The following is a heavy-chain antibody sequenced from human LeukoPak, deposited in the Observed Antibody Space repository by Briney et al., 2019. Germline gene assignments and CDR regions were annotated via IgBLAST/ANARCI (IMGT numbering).Heavy chain of an antibody. CDR2: IYTSGST. Sequence: PSETLSLTCTVSGGSISSSSYYWSWIRQPAGKGLEWIGRIYTSGSTNYNPSLKSRVTMSVDTSKNQFSLKLSSVTAADTAVYYCARYCSSTSCYGGAFDIWGQGTMVTVSS. CDR3: ARYCSSTSCYGGAFDI. D-gene: IGHD2-2*01. V-gene: IGHV4-61*02. CDR1: GGSISSSSYY. J-gene: IGHJ3*02.